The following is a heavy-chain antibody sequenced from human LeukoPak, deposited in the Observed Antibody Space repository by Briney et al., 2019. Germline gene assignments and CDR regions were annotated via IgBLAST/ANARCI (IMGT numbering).Heavy chain of an antibody. CDR1: GFTFSTYA. J-gene: IGHJ4*02. Sequence: GGSLRLSCAASGFTFSTYAMSWVRQAPGKGLEWVSAISGTGNSPYYGDSVKGRFTIPRDNSKNTLYLQMNSLRAEDTAVYYCAKIVAISGRPREGFDYWGQGTLVTVSS. V-gene: IGHV3-23*01. CDR3: AKIVAISGRPREGFDY. CDR2: ISGTGNSP. D-gene: IGHD1-26*01.